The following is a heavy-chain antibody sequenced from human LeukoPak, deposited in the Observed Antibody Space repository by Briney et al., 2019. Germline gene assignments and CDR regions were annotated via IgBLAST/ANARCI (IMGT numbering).Heavy chain of an antibody. V-gene: IGHV4-59*01. D-gene: IGHD1-26*01. CDR2: IYYSGST. J-gene: IGHJ4*02. CDR3: ARGQYSGSCFDN. CDR1: GGSISSYL. Sequence: SQTLSLTCSVSGGSISSYLWSWIRQPPGKGLEWIGYIYYSGSTNYNPSLKSRVTILVDTSKNQFSLKVSSVTAADTAVYYCARGQYSGSCFDNWGQGSLVTVSS.